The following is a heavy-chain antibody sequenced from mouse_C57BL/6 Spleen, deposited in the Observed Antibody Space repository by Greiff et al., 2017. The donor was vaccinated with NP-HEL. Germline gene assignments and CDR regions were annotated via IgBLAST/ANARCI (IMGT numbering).Heavy chain of an antibody. CDR2: INPNNGGT. Sequence: EVQLQQSGPELVKPGASVKISCKASGYTFTDYYMNWVKQSHGKSLEWIGDINPNNGGTSYNQKFKGKATLTVDKSSSTAYMELRSLTSEDSAVYYCARGGYYYGNYHYAMDYWGQGTSVTVSS. D-gene: IGHD2-1*01. V-gene: IGHV1-26*01. CDR1: GYTFTDYY. CDR3: ARGGYYYGNYHYAMDY. J-gene: IGHJ4*01.